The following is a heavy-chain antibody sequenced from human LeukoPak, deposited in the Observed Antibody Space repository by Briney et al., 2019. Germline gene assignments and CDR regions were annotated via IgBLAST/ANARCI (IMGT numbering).Heavy chain of an antibody. J-gene: IGHJ4*02. CDR1: GFTFNDYS. Sequence: GGSLRLSCAASGFTFNDYSMNWFRQAPGKGLEWVSSMSTSLNYIYYADSVKGRFTISRDNAKNLLYLEMNSLRAEDTAVYYCARSRGPPTYFDYWGQGTLVTVSS. CDR3: ARSRGPPTYFDY. CDR2: MSTSLNYI. V-gene: IGHV3-21*06. D-gene: IGHD6-25*01.